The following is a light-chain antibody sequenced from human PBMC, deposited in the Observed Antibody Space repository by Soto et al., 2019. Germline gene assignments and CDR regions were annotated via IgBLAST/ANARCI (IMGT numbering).Light chain of an antibody. CDR3: AAWDESLNGVI. J-gene: IGLJ2*01. V-gene: IGLV1-44*01. Sequence: QSVLTQPPSASGTPGQRVTISCSGSSSNIGTFPVNWYQQLPGTAPKLLIYSHNQRPSGVPDRFSGSKSGTSGSLAISGLLSEDEADYYCAAWDESLNGVIFGGGTKLTVL. CDR1: SSNIGTFP. CDR2: SHN.